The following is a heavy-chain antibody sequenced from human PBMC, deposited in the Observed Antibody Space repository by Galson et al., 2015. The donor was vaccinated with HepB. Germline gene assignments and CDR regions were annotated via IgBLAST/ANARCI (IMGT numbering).Heavy chain of an antibody. Sequence: SLRLSCAASGFTLSSNAMSWVRQVPGKGLEWVSEISGSGGSTHYADSVKGRFTISSDSSKNTLLLQMSSLRAEDTAVYYCAKQNRSGWSESWGQGTQVTVSS. J-gene: IGHJ5*01. V-gene: IGHV3-23*01. CDR2: ISGSGGST. CDR1: GFTLSSNA. CDR3: AKQNRSGWSES. D-gene: IGHD3-22*01.